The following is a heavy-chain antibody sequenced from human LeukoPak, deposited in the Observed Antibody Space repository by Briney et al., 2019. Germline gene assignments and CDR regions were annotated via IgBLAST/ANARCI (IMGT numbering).Heavy chain of an antibody. Sequence: SETLSLTCTVSGGSISSSSYYWGWIRQPPGKGLEWIGSIYYSGSTYYNPSLKSRVTISVDTSKNQFSLKPSSVTAADTAVYYCARWTRAVDYWGQGTLVTVSS. J-gene: IGHJ4*02. CDR1: GGSISSSSYY. CDR3: ARWTRAVDY. CDR2: IYYSGST. D-gene: IGHD3/OR15-3a*01. V-gene: IGHV4-39*01.